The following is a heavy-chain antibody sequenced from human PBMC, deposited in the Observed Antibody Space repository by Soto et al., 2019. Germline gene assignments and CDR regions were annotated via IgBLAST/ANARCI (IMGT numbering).Heavy chain of an antibody. Sequence: GGSLRLSCAASDFDFSSYGIHWVRQAPGKGLEWVAASSYDGRETFYADSAKGRFTVAKEMSNITSFLQMNALRHANQAVYFCATDSAWPILNFDKWGPGAPVTVSS. V-gene: IGHV3-30*03. D-gene: IGHD3-10*01. CDR2: SSYDGRET. CDR3: ATDSAWPILNFDK. CDR1: DFDFSSYG. J-gene: IGHJ4*02.